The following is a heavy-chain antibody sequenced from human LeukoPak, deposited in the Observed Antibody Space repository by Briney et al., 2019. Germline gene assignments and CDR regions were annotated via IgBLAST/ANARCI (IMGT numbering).Heavy chain of an antibody. D-gene: IGHD3-22*01. J-gene: IGHJ4*02. CDR3: AREAGDDSSGLGY. V-gene: IGHV1-2*02. CDR2: INPNSGGT. CDR1: GYTFTGYY. Sequence: ASVKVSCKASGYTFTGYYMHWVRQAPGQGLEWMGWINPNSGGTNYAQKFQGRVTMTRDTSISTAYMELSRLRSDDTAVYYCAREAGDDSSGLGYWGQGTLVTVSS.